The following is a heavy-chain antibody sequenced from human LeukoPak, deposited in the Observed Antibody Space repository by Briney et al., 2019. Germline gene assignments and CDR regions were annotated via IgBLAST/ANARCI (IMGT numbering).Heavy chain of an antibody. J-gene: IGHJ6*03. D-gene: IGHD1-26*01. V-gene: IGHV4-61*02. CDR2: IYTSGST. CDR3: ARVSKMGATTGGYYYYYYMDV. Sequence: SQTLSLTCTVSGGSISSGSYYWSWIRQPAGKGLEWIGRIYTSGSTNYNPSLKSRVTISVDTSKNQFSLKLSSVTAADTAVYYCARVSKMGATTGGYYYYYYMDVWGKGTTVTVSS. CDR1: GGSISSGSYY.